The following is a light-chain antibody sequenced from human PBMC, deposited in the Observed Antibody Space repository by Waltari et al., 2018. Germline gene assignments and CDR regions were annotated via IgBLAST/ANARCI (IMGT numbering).Light chain of an antibody. J-gene: IGLJ1*01. V-gene: IGLV2-23*02. CDR1: SSDVGYYYL. Sequence: QSALTQPASVSGTPGQSITISCTGTSSDVGYYYLFSWYQQHPGKAPKLLVCEVIKRPSGVSSRFSGSKSGNTASLTISGLQAEDEADYYCCSYAGLGTYVFGSGTKVTVL. CDR3: CSYAGLGTYV. CDR2: EVI.